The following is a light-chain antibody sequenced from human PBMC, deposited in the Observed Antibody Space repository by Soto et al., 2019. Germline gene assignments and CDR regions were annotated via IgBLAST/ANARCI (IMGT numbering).Light chain of an antibody. CDR1: QSVNNNF. V-gene: IGKV3-20*01. CDR2: GAS. CDR3: QHYVTYPLT. Sequence: DIVLTQSPGTLSLSPGERATHTCRASQSVNNNFLAWYQQKPGQAPRLLIYGASSRATGIPDRFSGSGSGTDFTLTINRLDPEDFAVYYRQHYVTYPLTFGGGTKVEIK. J-gene: IGKJ4*01.